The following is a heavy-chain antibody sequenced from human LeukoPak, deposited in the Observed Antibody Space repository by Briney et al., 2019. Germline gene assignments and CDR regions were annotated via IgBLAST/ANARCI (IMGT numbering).Heavy chain of an antibody. J-gene: IGHJ4*01. V-gene: IGHV1-69*01. CDR1: GGTFSSYA. CDR2: IIPIFGTA. D-gene: IGHD3-16*02. CDR3: ARDTDTDDYVWGSYRHFDY. Sequence: SVKVSCKASGGTFSSYAISWVRQAPGQGLEWMGGIIPIFGTANYAQKFQGRVTITADESTSTAYMELSSLRSEDTAVYYCARDTDTDDYVWGSYRHFDYWGHGTLVTVSS.